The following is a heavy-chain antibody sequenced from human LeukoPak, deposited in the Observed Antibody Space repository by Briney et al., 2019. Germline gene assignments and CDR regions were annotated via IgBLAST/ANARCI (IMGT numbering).Heavy chain of an antibody. Sequence: GGSLRLSCAASGFTFNSYEMNWVRQAPGQGLEWVSYISSSGSTIYYADSVKGRFTISRDNAKNSLYLQMNSLRAEDTAVYYCARVRWGGLYYFDYWGQGTLVTVSS. CDR3: ARVRWGGLYYFDY. V-gene: IGHV3-48*03. J-gene: IGHJ4*02. D-gene: IGHD3-16*01. CDR1: GFTFNSYE. CDR2: ISSSGSTI.